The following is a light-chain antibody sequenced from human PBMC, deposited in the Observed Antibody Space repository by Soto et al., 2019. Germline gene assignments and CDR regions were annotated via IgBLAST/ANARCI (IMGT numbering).Light chain of an antibody. CDR2: GAS. CDR1: XSVTSGY. CDR3: QHYSSSPPAIT. J-gene: IGKJ5*01. Sequence: EIVLTHSPLNVSLSXGGRATLSXXXXXSVTSGYLAWYQQQPNQAPRLLIYGASYRATDIPDRFSGGGSGTDFTLTISRLEPEDFAVYYCQHYSSSPPAITFGQGTRLEIK. V-gene: IGKV3-20*01.